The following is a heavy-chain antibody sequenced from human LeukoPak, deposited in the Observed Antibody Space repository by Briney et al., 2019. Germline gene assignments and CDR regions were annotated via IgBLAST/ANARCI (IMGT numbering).Heavy chain of an antibody. D-gene: IGHD5-12*01. CDR2: INDDGSEK. J-gene: IGHJ3*02. CDR1: GFTFGTYW. V-gene: IGHV3-7*01. Sequence: GGSLRLSCGASGFTFGTYWMTWVRQAPGKGLEWVANINDDGSEKYYVDSVKGRFTISRDNAKNSVYLQMTSLRAEDAAVYYCARDRAYDRFDIWGQGTMVTVPS. CDR3: ARDRAYDRFDI.